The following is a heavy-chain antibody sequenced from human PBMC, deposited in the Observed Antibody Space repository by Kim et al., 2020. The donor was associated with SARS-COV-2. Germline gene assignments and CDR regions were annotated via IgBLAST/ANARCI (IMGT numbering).Heavy chain of an antibody. V-gene: IGHV4-34*01. D-gene: IGHD3-22*01. CDR3: ARGQGLGVKSSGYYYRMGGIYGY. J-gene: IGHJ4*02. CDR2: INHSGST. CDR1: GGSFSGYY. Sequence: SETLSLTCAVYGGSFSGYYWSWIRQPPGKGLEWIGEINHSGSTNYNPSLKSRVTISVDTSKNQFSLKLSSVTAADTAVYYCARGQGLGVKSSGYYYRMGGIYGYWGQGTLVTVSS.